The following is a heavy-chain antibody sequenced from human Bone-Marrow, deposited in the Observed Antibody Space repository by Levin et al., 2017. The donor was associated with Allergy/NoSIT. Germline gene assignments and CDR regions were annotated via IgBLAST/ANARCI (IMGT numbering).Heavy chain of an antibody. J-gene: IGHJ4*02. D-gene: IGHD3-22*01. CDR1: GITFRSYA. V-gene: IGHV3-23*01. CDR2: ISGSGGDT. Sequence: GESLRLSCAASGITFRSYAMSWVRQAPGKGLEWVAAISGSGGDTYYADSVKGRFTISRDNPKNTLYLQMNSLRAEDTAVYYCAKDHAAAYYHDSRGYFEYWGQGTLVTVSS. CDR3: AKDHAAAYYHDSRGYFEY.